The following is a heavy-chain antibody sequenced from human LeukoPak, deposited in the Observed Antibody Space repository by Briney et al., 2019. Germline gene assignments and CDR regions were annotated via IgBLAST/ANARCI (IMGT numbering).Heavy chain of an antibody. CDR2: SYYSGST. V-gene: IGHV4-59*01. CDR1: GGSISRYY. J-gene: IGHJ4*02. D-gene: IGHD6-13*01. CDR3: AGDDSSSWWSY. Sequence: SETLSLTCTVSGGSISRYYWSWIRQPPGKGLEWIGNSYYSGSTKYNPSLKSRVTISVDTSKNQFSLKVNSVTAADTAVYYCAGDDSSSWWSYWGQGTLVTVSS.